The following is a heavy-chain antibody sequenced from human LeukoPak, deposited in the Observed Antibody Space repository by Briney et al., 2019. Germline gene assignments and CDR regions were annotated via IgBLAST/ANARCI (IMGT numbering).Heavy chain of an antibody. CDR3: AKLDYYGSGSYYSGYYFDY. Sequence: PGGSLRLSCAASGFTFSSYSMNWVRQAPGKGLEWVSSISSSSSYIYYADSVKGRFTISRDNAKNSLYLQMNSLRAEDTAVYYCAKLDYYGSGSYYSGYYFDYWGQGTLVTVSS. CDR1: GFTFSSYS. CDR2: ISSSSSYI. J-gene: IGHJ4*02. D-gene: IGHD3-10*01. V-gene: IGHV3-21*04.